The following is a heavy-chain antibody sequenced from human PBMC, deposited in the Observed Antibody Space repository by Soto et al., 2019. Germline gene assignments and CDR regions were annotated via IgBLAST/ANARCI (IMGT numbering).Heavy chain of an antibody. J-gene: IGHJ4*01. V-gene: IGHV3-7*01. CDR1: GFTFGSYW. Sequence: EVQLVESGGGLVQPGGSLRLSCAASGFTFGSYWMSWVRQAPGKGLEWLATIKMDASEKKYVDSVKGRFTMSRDNAKNSLYLQRDSLRAEYTAVYDSARHPRYVSGASVHHYLDSWGHGPLVTVSP. CDR2: IKMDASEK. CDR3: ARHPRYVSGASVHHYLDS. D-gene: IGHD3-10*01.